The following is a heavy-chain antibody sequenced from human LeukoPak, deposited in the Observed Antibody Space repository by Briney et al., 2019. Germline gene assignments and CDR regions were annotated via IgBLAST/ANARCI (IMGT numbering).Heavy chain of an antibody. CDR1: GGSISSYY. D-gene: IGHD1-26*01. CDR2: IYTSGST. Sequence: SETLSLTCTVSGGSISSYYWTWIRQPAGKGLEWIGRIYTSGSTYYNPSLESRVTMSVDTSKNQFSLKLNSVTAADTAVYYCARHRVGATRVGYFQHWGQGTLVTVSS. CDR3: ARHRVGATRVGYFQH. J-gene: IGHJ1*01. V-gene: IGHV4-4*07.